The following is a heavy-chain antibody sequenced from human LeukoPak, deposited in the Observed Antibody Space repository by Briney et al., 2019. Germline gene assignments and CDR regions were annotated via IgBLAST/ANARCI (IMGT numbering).Heavy chain of an antibody. V-gene: IGHV4-34*01. CDR2: INHSGST. J-gene: IGHJ5*02. CDR1: GGSFSGYY. D-gene: IGHD1-1*01. Sequence: SETLSLTCAVYGGSFSGYYWSWIRQPPGKGLEWIGEINHSGSTNYNPSLKSRVTMSVDTSKNQFSLKLSSVTAADTAVYYCARVERQLLGGSNWFDPWGQGTLVTVSS. CDR3: ARVERQLLGGSNWFDP.